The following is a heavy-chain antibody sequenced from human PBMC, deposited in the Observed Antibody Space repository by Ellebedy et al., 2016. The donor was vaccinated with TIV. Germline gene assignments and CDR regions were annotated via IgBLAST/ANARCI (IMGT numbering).Heavy chain of an antibody. CDR1: GFSFRSYW. V-gene: IGHV3-7*01. J-gene: IGHJ3*02. CDR3: ATDGSYGDYRSPTHAFEM. CDR2: INQGGSDK. Sequence: GGSLRLSCGASGFSFRSYWMTWVRQAPGKGLEWVANINQGGSDKYYVDSVKGRFTVSRDNAQNPLFLQMNSLRAEDTAVYYCATDGSYGDYRSPTHAFEMWGQGTLVTVSS. D-gene: IGHD4-17*01.